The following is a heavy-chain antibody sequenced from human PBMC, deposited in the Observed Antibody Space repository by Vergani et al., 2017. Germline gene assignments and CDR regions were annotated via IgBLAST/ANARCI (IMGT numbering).Heavy chain of an antibody. Sequence: QITLKESGPTLVKPTQTLTLTCTFSGFSLSTSGVGVGWIRQPPGKALEWLALIYWDDDKRYSPSLKSRLTITKDTSKNQVVLTMTNIDPVDTATYYCAHSLVRRGPYSSGSECFDPWGQGTLVTVSS. CDR2: IYWDDDK. D-gene: IGHD6-19*01. CDR3: AHSLVRRGPYSSGSECFDP. CDR1: GFSLSTSGVG. J-gene: IGHJ5*02. V-gene: IGHV2-5*02.